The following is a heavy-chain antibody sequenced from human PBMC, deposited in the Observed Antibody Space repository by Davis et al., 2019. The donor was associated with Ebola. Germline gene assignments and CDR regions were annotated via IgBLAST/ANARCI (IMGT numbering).Heavy chain of an antibody. V-gene: IGHV4-4*07. CDR2: IYTTGRT. Sequence: PSETLSLTCTVSGGSISSHYWSWIRQPAGKGLEWIGRIYTTGRTNYNPSLKSRVTMSVDTSKNQFSLRLSSVTAADTAVCYCVSDGCPGGSCYCGDYWGQGTLVTVSS. CDR3: VSDGCPGGSCYCGDY. D-gene: IGHD2-15*01. CDR1: GGSISSHY. J-gene: IGHJ4*02.